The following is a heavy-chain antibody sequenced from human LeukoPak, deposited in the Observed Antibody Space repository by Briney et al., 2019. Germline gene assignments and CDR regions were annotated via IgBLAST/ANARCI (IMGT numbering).Heavy chain of an antibody. CDR1: GGTFSSYA. CDR3: AREVQGEFLYSRSWYYFDY. J-gene: IGHJ4*02. V-gene: IGHV1-69*13. CDR2: IIPIFGTA. D-gene: IGHD6-13*01. Sequence: SVPVSCKASGGTFSSYAISWVRQPPGQELEGMGGIIPIFGTANYAQKFQGRVTITADESTSTAYMTLSSLRSEDTAVYYCAREVQGEFLYSRSWYYFDYWDQGTLVTVSS.